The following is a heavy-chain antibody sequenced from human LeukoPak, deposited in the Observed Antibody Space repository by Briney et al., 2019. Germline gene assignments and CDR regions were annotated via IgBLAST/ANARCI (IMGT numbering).Heavy chain of an antibody. D-gene: IGHD3-10*01. CDR1: GYTFSGYY. J-gene: IGHJ6*03. V-gene: IGHV1-2*02. Sequence: ASVKVSCKASGYTFSGYYMHWVRQAPGQGLEWMGWINPNSGGTNYAQKFQGRVTMTRDTSISAAYMELSRLRSDDTAVYYCASSYGSGSYWSQYYYYMDVWGKGTTVTISS. CDR3: ASSYGSGSYWSQYYYYMDV. CDR2: INPNSGGT.